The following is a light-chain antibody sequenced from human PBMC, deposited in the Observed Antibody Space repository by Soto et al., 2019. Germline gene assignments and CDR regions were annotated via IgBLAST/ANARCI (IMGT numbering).Light chain of an antibody. CDR1: RSISTY. CDR2: AAS. J-gene: IGKJ3*01. V-gene: IGKV1-39*01. Sequence: DIQMTQSPSSLSASVGDRVTITCRASRSISTYLNWYQQRPGKAPKLLIYAASSLQSGVPSRFSGSGSGTDFTLTISSLQAEDFATYFCQQSYTTLITFGPGTKVDIK. CDR3: QQSYTTLIT.